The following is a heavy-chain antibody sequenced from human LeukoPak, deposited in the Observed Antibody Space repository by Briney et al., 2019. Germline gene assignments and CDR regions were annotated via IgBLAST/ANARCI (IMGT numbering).Heavy chain of an antibody. Sequence: SETLSLTCTVSGGSISSSSYYWGWIRQPPGKGLEWIGSIYYSGSTYYNPSLKSRVTISVDTSKNQFSLKLSSVTAADTAVYYCARSGAPDYYYYYMDVWGKGTTVTVSS. CDR2: IYYSGST. J-gene: IGHJ6*03. CDR3: ARSGAPDYYYYYMDV. CDR1: GGSISSSSYY. V-gene: IGHV4-39*01. D-gene: IGHD4/OR15-4a*01.